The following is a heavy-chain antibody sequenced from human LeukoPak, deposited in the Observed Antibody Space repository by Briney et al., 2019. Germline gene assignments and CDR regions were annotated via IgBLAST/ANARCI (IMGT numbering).Heavy chain of an antibody. V-gene: IGHV1-2*02. CDR1: EYTFTGYY. CDR2: INPNSGGT. J-gene: IGHJ4*02. D-gene: IGHD3-10*01. CDR3: ARDTMVRGRGRPVEDY. Sequence: GASVKVSCKASEYTFTGYYMHWVRQAPGQGLEWMGWINPNSGGTNYAQKFQGRVTMTRDTSISTAYMELSRLRSDDTAVYYCARDTMVRGRGRPVEDYWGQGTLVTVSS.